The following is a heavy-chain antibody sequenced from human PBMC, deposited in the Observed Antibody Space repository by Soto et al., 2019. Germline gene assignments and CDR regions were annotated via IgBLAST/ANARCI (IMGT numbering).Heavy chain of an antibody. CDR2: IYYSGST. J-gene: IGHJ5*02. D-gene: IGHD3-10*01. V-gene: IGHV4-30-4*01. CDR1: GGSISSGDYY. Sequence: SETLYLTCTVSGGSISSGDYYWSWIRQPPGKGLEWIGYIYYSGSTYYNPSLKSRVTISVDTSKNQFSLKLSSVTAADTAVYYCARGVMTVLWFGELSYGNNWFDPWGQGTLVTVSS. CDR3: ARGVMTVLWFGELSYGNNWFDP.